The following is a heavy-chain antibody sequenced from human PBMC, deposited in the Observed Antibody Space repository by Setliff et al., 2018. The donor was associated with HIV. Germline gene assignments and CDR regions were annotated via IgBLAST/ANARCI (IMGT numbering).Heavy chain of an antibody. CDR3: ARRRCSAASCPDNSWNWLDP. CDR1: GISINGYY. V-gene: IGHV4-4*08. CDR2: VSSIGNT. Sequence: PSETLSLTCSVSGISINGYYWSWIRQSPRTRLEWIGYVSSIGNTNYNPSFEGRVTISVDTSKNQFSLKLRSVTAADTAMYYCARRRCSAASCPDNSWNWLDPWGQGTLVTVSS. D-gene: IGHD2-15*01. J-gene: IGHJ5*02.